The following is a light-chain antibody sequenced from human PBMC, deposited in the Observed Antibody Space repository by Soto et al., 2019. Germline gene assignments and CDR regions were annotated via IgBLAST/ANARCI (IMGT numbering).Light chain of an antibody. CDR1: SSDVGAYDY. V-gene: IGLV2-14*03. CDR3: SSFTTSTSYV. CDR2: DVS. J-gene: IGLJ1*01. Sequence: QSALTQPASVSGSPGQSITISCTGTSSDVGAYDYVSWYQQHPGEVPKLMIFDVSDRPSGVSNRFSGSKSGNTASLTISGLQAEYEADYYCSSFTTSTSYVFGTGTKVTVL.